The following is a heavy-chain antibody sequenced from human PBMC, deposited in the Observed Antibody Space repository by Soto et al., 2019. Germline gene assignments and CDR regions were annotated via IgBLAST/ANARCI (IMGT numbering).Heavy chain of an antibody. CDR3: VRERAPFDAFDV. J-gene: IGHJ3*01. CDR1: GFTFGNYG. Sequence: GGSLRLSCAASGFTFGNYGMHWVRQAPGKGLEWVTVIWVDGINKYYADSVKGRFTISRDNSKNTLYLRMDGLRAEDTAVYYCVRERAPFDAFDVWGQGTMVTVSS. CDR2: IWVDGINK. V-gene: IGHV3-33*01.